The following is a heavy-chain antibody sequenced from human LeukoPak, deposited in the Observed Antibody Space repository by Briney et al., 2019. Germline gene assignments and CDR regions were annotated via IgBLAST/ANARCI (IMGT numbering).Heavy chain of an antibody. D-gene: IGHD6-13*01. CDR1: GFTFSSYW. V-gene: IGHV3-74*01. CDR3: ARVSSSSWWALDY. Sequence: PGGSLRLSCAASGFTFSSYWMHWVRQAPGKGLVWVSRINTDGSSTSYAHSVKGRFTISRDNAKNTLYLQMNSLRAEDTAVYYCARVSSSSWWALDYWGQGTLVTVSS. CDR2: INTDGSST. J-gene: IGHJ4*02.